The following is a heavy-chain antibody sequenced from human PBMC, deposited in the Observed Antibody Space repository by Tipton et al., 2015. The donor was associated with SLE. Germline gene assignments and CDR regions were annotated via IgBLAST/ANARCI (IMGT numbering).Heavy chain of an antibody. Sequence: SGFTSSRAGMHWVRQAPGKGLERVAFIRYDGDNKYYTDSLKGRFTISRDNQENTLYLQMNSLRAEDPAVYYCARGGVVPTATRSYFGYWGQGTLVAVSS. CDR2: IRYDGDNK. J-gene: IGHJ4*02. V-gene: IGHV3-30*02. CDR1: GFTSSRAG. CDR3: ARGGVVPTATRSYFGY. D-gene: IGHD2-2*01.